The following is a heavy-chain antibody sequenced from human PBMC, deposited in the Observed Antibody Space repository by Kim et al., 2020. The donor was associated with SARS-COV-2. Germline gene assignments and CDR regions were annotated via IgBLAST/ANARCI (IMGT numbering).Heavy chain of an antibody. CDR2: IYYSGST. V-gene: IGHV4-39*01. Sequence: SETLSLTCAVSGDSISSRNYYWGWIRQPPGKGLEWIGSIYYSGSTYYNPSLKSRVTLSVDTSKNQFSLKLSSVTATDTAVYYCAVRLPKDYYYYGMDVWGQGTTVTVSS. J-gene: IGHJ6*02. CDR1: GDSISSRNYY. CDR3: AVRLPKDYYYYGMDV.